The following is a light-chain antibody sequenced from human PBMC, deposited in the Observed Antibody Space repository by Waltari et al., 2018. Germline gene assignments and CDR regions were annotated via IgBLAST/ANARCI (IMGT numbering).Light chain of an antibody. Sequence: QSVLTQPPSVSAAPGQKVTISCSGSSSNIGNNYISWYQHLPGTAPKLLIYENNNRPSAIPVRFTGSKSGTSATLGVTGLQTGDEADYYCGTWDSSLSAVVFGGGTKLTVL. CDR3: GTWDSSLSAVV. J-gene: IGLJ2*01. V-gene: IGLV1-51*01. CDR2: ENN. CDR1: SSNIGNNY.